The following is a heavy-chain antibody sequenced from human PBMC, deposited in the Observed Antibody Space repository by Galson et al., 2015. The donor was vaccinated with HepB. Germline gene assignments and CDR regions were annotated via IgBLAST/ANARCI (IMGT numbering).Heavy chain of an antibody. CDR3: ARGRGDCSGGSCYLYYYGMDV. CDR1: GGSFSGYY. CDR2: INHSGST. J-gene: IGHJ6*02. Sequence: ETLSLTCAVYGGSFSGYYWSWIRQPPGKGLEWIGEINHSGSTNYNPSLKSRVTISVDTSKNQFSLKLSSVTAADTAVYYCARGRGDCSGGSCYLYYYGMDVWGQGTTVTVSS. D-gene: IGHD2-15*01. V-gene: IGHV4-34*01.